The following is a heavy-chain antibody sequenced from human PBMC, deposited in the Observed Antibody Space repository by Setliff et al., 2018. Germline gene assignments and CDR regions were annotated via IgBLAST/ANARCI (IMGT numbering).Heavy chain of an antibody. CDR2: IYYSGST. J-gene: IGHJ5*02. CDR3: AREDGSGFFVGVAWFDP. Sequence: PSETLSLTCAVYGGSISSSSYYWGWIRQPPGKGLEWIGSIYYSGSTYYNPSLKSRVTISVDTSKNQFSLKLSSVTAADTAVYYCAREDGSGFFVGVAWFDPWGQGTLVTVSS. D-gene: IGHD3-10*01. CDR1: GGSISSSSYY. V-gene: IGHV4-39*07.